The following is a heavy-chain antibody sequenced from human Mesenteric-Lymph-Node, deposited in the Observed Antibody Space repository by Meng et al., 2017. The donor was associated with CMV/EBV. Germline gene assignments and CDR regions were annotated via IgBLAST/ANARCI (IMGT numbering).Heavy chain of an antibody. J-gene: IGHJ5*02. Sequence: SETLSLTCTVSGASISSGDYYWSWIRQPPGKGLESIGYIYDSGSTYYNPSLKSRLTISVDMSKNQFSLKLSSVTAADTAVYYCARDPDSSSWHNTARYNWFDPWGQGTLVTVSS. V-gene: IGHV4-30-4*08. D-gene: IGHD6-13*01. CDR3: ARDPDSSSWHNTARYNWFDP. CDR1: GASISSGDYY. CDR2: IYDSGST.